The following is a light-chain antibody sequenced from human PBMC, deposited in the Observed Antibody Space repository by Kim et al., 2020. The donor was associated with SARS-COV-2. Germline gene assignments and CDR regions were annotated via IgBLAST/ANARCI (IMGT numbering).Light chain of an antibody. CDR3: QQYNNWPRRT. CDR2: GAS. Sequence: SPGERATLSCRASQGVSSNLAWYQQKPGQAPRLLIYGASTRATGIPARFSGSGSGTEFTLTISSLQSEDFAVYYCQQYNNWPRRTFGQGTKVDIK. V-gene: IGKV3-15*01. CDR1: QGVSSN. J-gene: IGKJ1*01.